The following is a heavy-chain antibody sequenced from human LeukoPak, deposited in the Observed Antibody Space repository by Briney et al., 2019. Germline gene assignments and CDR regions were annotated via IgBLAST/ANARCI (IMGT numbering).Heavy chain of an antibody. V-gene: IGHV3-23*01. CDR2: ISGSGGIR. CDR3: AKEGGGYCSSSSCWGVWFDP. J-gene: IGHJ5*02. CDR1: GFTSSSYG. D-gene: IGHD2-2*01. Sequence: GGSLRLSCAASGFTSSSYGMSWVRQAPGKGLEWVSAISGSGGIRYYADSVKGRFTISRDNPKNTVYLQMNSLRAEDTAVYYCAKEGGGYCSSSSCWGVWFDPWGQGTLVTVSS.